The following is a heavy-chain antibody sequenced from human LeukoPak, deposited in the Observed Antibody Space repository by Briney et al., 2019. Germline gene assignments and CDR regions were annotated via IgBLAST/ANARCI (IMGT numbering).Heavy chain of an antibody. CDR3: ARGHGDGDYVQFDY. D-gene: IGHD4-17*01. Sequence: SETLSLTCTVSGGSISSYYWSWIRQPPGKGLEWIGYIYYSGSTNYNPSLKSRVTVSVDTSKNQFSLKLSSVTAADTAVYYCARGHGDGDYVQFDYWGQGTLVTVSS. J-gene: IGHJ4*02. V-gene: IGHV4-59*01. CDR1: GGSISSYY. CDR2: IYYSGST.